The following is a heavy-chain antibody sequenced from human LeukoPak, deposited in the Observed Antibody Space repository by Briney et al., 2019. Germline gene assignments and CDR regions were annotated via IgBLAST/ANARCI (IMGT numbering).Heavy chain of an antibody. Sequence: SETLSLTCTVSGGSISSGGYYWSWIRQHPGKGLEWIGFIYYSGSTYYNPSLKSRVTISVDRSKNQFSLKLSSVTAADTAVYYCARGGDILTGYPNSYYYCGMDVWGQGTTVTVSS. D-gene: IGHD3-9*01. V-gene: IGHV4-31*03. CDR1: GGSISSGGYY. CDR2: IYYSGST. J-gene: IGHJ6*02. CDR3: ARGGDILTGYPNSYYYCGMDV.